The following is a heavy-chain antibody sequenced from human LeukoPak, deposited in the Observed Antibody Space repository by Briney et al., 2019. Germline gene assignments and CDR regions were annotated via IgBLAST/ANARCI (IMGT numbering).Heavy chain of an antibody. J-gene: IGHJ4*02. CDR3: ARVIWYYDSSGYLDYYFDY. V-gene: IGHV4-34*01. CDR2: INHSGST. D-gene: IGHD3-22*01. Sequence: PSETLSLTCAVYGGSFSGYYWSWIRQPPGKGLEWIGEINHSGSTNYNPSLKSRVTISVDTSKNQFSLKLSSVTAADTAVYYCARVIWYYDSSGYLDYYFDYWGQGTLVTVSS. CDR1: GGSFSGYY.